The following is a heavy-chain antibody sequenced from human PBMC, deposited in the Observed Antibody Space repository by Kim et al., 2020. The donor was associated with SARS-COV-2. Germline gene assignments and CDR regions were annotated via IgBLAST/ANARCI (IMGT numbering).Heavy chain of an antibody. J-gene: IGHJ4*02. Sequence: YADSVKGRFTISRDNSKNTLYLQMNSLRAEDTAVYYCAKIMAMIVVAVDYWGQGTLVTVSS. D-gene: IGHD3-22*01. V-gene: IGHV3-23*01. CDR3: AKIMAMIVVAVDY.